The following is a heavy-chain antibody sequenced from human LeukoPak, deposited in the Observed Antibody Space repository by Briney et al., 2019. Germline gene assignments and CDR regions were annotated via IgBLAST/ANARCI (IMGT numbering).Heavy chain of an antibody. J-gene: IGHJ4*02. Sequence: PGGSLRLSCAASGITFRNYGMHWVRQAPGKGLEWVAFIWYDGSNKYYADSVKGRFTISRDNSRNTLFLQMNSLRAEDTAVYYCARVYSGWYGNFDNWGRGTLVTVSS. CDR3: ARVYSGWYGNFDN. V-gene: IGHV3-33*01. CDR1: GITFRNYG. D-gene: IGHD6-19*01. CDR2: IWYDGSNK.